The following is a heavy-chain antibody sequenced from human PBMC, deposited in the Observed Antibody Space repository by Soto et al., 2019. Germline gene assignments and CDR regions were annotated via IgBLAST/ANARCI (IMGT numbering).Heavy chain of an antibody. V-gene: IGHV3-53*04. CDR1: EFTVSRNY. CDR2: IYSGGST. CDR3: AKLLGDSVYYPNGY. Sequence: GGSPRLSCAAPEFTVSRNYMSWVRQAPGKGLEWVSVIYSGGSTYYADSVKGRFTISRHNSKNTLYLQMNSLRAEDTAVYYCAKLLGDSVYYPNGYWGQGTLVTVSS. J-gene: IGHJ4*02. D-gene: IGHD3-22*01.